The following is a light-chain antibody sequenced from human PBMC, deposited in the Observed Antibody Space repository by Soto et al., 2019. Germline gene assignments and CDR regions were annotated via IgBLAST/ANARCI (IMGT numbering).Light chain of an antibody. CDR2: RIF. CDR3: LQHYSWPWT. V-gene: IGKV3-15*01. J-gene: IGKJ1*01. CDR1: QSVSGY. Sequence: EIVMTQSPGTVSVFPGETVTLSCRASQSVSGYLDWFHQKPGQAPRLVLLRIFTRAVGVPARFSGSGSETEFTLTISGLQSEDSGVYYCLQHYSWPWTFGQGTKVEFK.